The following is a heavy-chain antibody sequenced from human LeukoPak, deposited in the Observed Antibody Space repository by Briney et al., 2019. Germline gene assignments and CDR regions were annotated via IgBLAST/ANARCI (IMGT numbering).Heavy chain of an antibody. CDR2: IIPIFGTA. J-gene: IGHJ5*02. D-gene: IGHD6-13*01. CDR1: GGTFSGYA. V-gene: IGHV1-69*05. CDR3: ASARIAAAGVTGDWFDP. Sequence: SVKVSCKASGGTFSGYAISWVRQAPGQGPEWMGGIIPIFGTANYAQKFRGRVTITTDESTSTAYMELSSLRSEDTAVYYCASARIAAAGVTGDWFDPWGQGTLVTVSS.